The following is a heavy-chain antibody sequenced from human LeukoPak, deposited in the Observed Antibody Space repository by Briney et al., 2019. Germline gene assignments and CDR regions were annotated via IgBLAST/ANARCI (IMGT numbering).Heavy chain of an antibody. V-gene: IGHV3-30*02. Sequence: PGGSLRLSCVVSGFDFNLHGMHWVRQAPGKGLEWVTFIRYDGSNKSYADSVKGRFTISRDNSKNTVYLQMNSLRGEDTAVYYCAKDWWKSGFPTYLDYWGQGTLVTVSS. CDR3: AKDWWKSGFPTYLDY. D-gene: IGHD3-3*01. J-gene: IGHJ4*02. CDR2: IRYDGSNK. CDR1: GFDFNLHG.